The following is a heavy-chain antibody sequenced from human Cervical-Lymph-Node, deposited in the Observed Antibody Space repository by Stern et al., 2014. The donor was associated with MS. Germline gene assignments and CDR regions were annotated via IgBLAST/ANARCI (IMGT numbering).Heavy chain of an antibody. V-gene: IGHV3-30*18. CDR2: ISYDGINK. Sequence: VQLVESGGGVVQPGRSLRLSCAASGFTFSSYGMHWVRQAPGKGLEWVAVISYDGINKYYADSVKGRFTISRDNSKNTLYLQMNSLRAEDTAVYYCAKGDGWELLSGYYFDYWGQGTLVTVSS. D-gene: IGHD1-26*01. CDR3: AKGDGWELLSGYYFDY. J-gene: IGHJ4*02. CDR1: GFTFSSYG.